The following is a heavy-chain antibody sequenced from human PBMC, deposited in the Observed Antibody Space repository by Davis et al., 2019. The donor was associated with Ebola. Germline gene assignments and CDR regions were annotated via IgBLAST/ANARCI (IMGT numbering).Heavy chain of an antibody. CDR1: SHY. CDR3: ARSKFWSGYRDYYYGMDV. Sequence: SHYWRRSSQPPGPALAWIGAYYYSGSTNYNPSLKSRVTISVDTSKNQFSLKLSSMTAADTAVYYCARSKFWSGYRDYYYGMDVWGQGTTVTFSS. CDR2: YYYSGST. J-gene: IGHJ6*02. D-gene: IGHD3-3*01. V-gene: IGHV4-59*08.